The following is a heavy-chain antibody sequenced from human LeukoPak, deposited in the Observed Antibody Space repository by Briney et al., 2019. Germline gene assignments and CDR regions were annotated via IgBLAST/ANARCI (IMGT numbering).Heavy chain of an antibody. CDR1: GYTFTSYD. J-gene: IGHJ4*02. D-gene: IGHD1-26*01. Sequence: GASVKVSCKASGYTFTSYDINWVRQATGQGLEWMGWMNPNSGNTGYAQKFQGRVTMTRNTSISTAYMELSSLRSEDTAVYYCARANWWELPHFDYWGQGTLVTVSS. CDR2: MNPNSGNT. CDR3: ARANWWELPHFDY. V-gene: IGHV1-8*01.